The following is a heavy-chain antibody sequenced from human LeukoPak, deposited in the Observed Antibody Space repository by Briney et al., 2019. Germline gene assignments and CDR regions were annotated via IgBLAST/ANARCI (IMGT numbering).Heavy chain of an antibody. Sequence: ASVKVSCKASGYTFTSYYMHWVRQAPGQGLEWMGIINPSGGSTSYAQKFQGRVTMTRDTSTSTVYMELSILRSEDTAVYYCARGAAYTAMVTDDYFDYWGQGTLVTVSS. CDR2: INPSGGST. V-gene: IGHV1-46*01. J-gene: IGHJ4*02. D-gene: IGHD5-18*01. CDR3: ARGAAYTAMVTDDYFDY. CDR1: GYTFTSYY.